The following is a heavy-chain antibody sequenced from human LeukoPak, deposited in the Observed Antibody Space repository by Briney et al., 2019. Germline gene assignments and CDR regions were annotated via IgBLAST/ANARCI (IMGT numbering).Heavy chain of an antibody. V-gene: IGHV1-8*01. D-gene: IGHD6-13*01. J-gene: IGHJ5*02. CDR2: MYPNSGNT. CDR3: ARYSSSWYVSWFDP. CDR1: GYTFTSYD. Sequence: ASVKVSCKASGYTFTSYDINWVRQATGQGLEWMGWMYPNSGNTGYAQKFQGRVTMTRNTSISTAYMELSSLRSEDTAVYYCARYSSSWYVSWFDPWGQGTLVTVSS.